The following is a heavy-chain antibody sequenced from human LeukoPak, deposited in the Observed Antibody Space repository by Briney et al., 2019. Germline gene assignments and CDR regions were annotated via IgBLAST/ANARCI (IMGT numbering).Heavy chain of an antibody. CDR1: VFTFRIYG. CDR3: SRGPGDYLYRGMCV. CDR2: IWYEGSNK. D-gene: IGHD4-17*01. J-gene: IGHJ6*04. Sequence: PGGCLRLSCAACVFTFRIYGMHCVRDAPGKGLECVADIWYEGSNKYYADSVKGRFTISRDNSKNTLYLPKNSVRAEDTAVYYCSRGPGDYLYRGMCVGGKGTTVTVS. V-gene: IGHV3-33*01.